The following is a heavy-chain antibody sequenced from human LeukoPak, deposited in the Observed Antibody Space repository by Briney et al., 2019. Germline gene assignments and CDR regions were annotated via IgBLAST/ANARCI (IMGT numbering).Heavy chain of an antibody. Sequence: ASVKVSCKASGYTFTSYGISWVRQAPGQGLEWMGRINPNSGGTNYAQKFQGRVTMTRDTSISTAYMELSRLRSDDTAVYYCARDSDTYDYVWGSYRFDYWGQGTLVTVSS. D-gene: IGHD3-16*02. CDR3: ARDSDTYDYVWGSYRFDY. CDR1: GYTFTSYG. J-gene: IGHJ4*02. CDR2: INPNSGGT. V-gene: IGHV1-2*06.